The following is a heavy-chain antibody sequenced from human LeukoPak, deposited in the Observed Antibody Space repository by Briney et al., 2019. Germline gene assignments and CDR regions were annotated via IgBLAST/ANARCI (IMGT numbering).Heavy chain of an antibody. V-gene: IGHV5-51*01. CDR3: ARHSEVGDYDRSGYTMDV. D-gene: IGHD3-22*01. Sequence: GESLKISCKGSGYSFTSYWIGWVRQTPGKGLEWMGIIYPGDSDTRYSPSFQGQVTISADKSISTAYLQWNSLRASDTAMYYCARHSEVGDYDRSGYTMDVWGQGTTVTVSS. J-gene: IGHJ6*02. CDR1: GYSFTSYW. CDR2: IYPGDSDT.